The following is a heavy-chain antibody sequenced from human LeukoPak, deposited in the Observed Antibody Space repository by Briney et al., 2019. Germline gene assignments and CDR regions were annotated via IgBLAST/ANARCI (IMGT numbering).Heavy chain of an antibody. D-gene: IGHD3-10*01. V-gene: IGHV3-30*04. CDR3: ARDSSSSGTKDFDY. Sequence: GGSLRLSCAASGFTFSSYAMHWVRQAPGKGLEWVAVISYDGSNKYYADSVKGRFTISRDNSKNTLYLQMNSLRAEDTAVYYCARDSSSSGTKDFDYCGQGTLVTVSS. CDR2: ISYDGSNK. CDR1: GFTFSSYA. J-gene: IGHJ4*02.